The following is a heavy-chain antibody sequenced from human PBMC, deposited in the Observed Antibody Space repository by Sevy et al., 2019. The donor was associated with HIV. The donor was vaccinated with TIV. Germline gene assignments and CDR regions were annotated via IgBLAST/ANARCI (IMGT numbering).Heavy chain of an antibody. CDR1: GFTFSSYR. D-gene: IGHD1-1*01. CDR3: ARAVLEISTWRSDY. CDR2: ISSTSAYI. V-gene: IGHV3-21*01. J-gene: IGHJ4*02. Sequence: GGSLRLSCAASGFTFSSYRMTWVRQAPGKGLEWVSCISSTSAYINYADSVKGRFTISRDNAKNLLYLKMDRLRAEDTAVYYCARAVLEISTWRSDYWGQGTLVTVSS.